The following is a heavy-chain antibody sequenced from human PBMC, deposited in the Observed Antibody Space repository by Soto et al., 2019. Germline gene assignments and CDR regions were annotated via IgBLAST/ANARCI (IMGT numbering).Heavy chain of an antibody. V-gene: IGHV3-7*01. CDR2: IKQDGSEK. CDR3: ARDGRFLEWLLSLFDY. Sequence: EVQLVESGGGLVQPGGSLRLSCAASGFTFSSYWMSWVRQAPGKGLEWVANIKQDGSEKYYVDSVKGRFTISRDNAKNSLYLQMNSLRAVDTAVYYCARDGRFLEWLLSLFDYWGQGTLVTVSS. D-gene: IGHD3-3*01. J-gene: IGHJ4*02. CDR1: GFTFSSYW.